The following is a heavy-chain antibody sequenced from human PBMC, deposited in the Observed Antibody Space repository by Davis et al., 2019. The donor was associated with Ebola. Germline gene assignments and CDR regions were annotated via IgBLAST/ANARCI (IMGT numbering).Heavy chain of an antibody. V-gene: IGHV4-59*01. J-gene: IGHJ4*02. CDR1: GGSISSYY. D-gene: IGHD5-12*01. CDR2: IYYSGST. CDR3: ARGIVATITDY. Sequence: MPAGSLRLSCTVSGGSISSYYWSWIRQPPGKGLEWIGYIYYSGSTNYNPSLKSRVTISVDTSKNQFSLKLSSVTAADTAVYYCARGIVATITDYWGQGTLVTVSS.